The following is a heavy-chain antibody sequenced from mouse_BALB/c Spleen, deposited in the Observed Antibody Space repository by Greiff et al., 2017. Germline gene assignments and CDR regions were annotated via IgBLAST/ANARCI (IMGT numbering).Heavy chain of an antibody. CDR3: ARSGNYYGSSDYFDY. CDR2: INPGSGGT. J-gene: IGHJ2*01. V-gene: IGHV1-54*01. CDR1: GYAFTNYL. D-gene: IGHD1-1*01. Sequence: VQLQQSGAELVRPGTSVKVSCKASGYAFTNYLIEWVKQRPGQGLEWIGVINPGSGGTNYNEKFKGKATLTADKSSSTAYMQLSSLTSDDSAVYFCARSGNYYGSSDYFDYWGQGTTLTVSS.